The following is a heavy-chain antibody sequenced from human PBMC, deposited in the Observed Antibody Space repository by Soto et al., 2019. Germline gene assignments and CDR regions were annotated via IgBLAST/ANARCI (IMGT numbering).Heavy chain of an antibody. CDR1: GFTFSSYS. CDR3: ARTPQGYCSGGSCYRNWFDP. D-gene: IGHD2-15*01. J-gene: IGHJ5*02. V-gene: IGHV3-48*02. Sequence: EVQLVESGGGLVQPGGSPRLSCAASGFTFSSYSMNWVRQAPGKGLEWVSYISSSSSTIYYADSVKGRFTISRDNAKNSLYLQMNSLRDEDTAVYYCARTPQGYCSGGSCYRNWFDPWGQGTLVTVSS. CDR2: ISSSSSTI.